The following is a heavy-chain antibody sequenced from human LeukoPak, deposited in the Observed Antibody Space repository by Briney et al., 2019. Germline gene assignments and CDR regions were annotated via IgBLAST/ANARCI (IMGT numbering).Heavy chain of an antibody. Sequence: SETLSLTCTVSGGSISSYYWGWIRQPPGKGLEWIGSIYHSGSTYYNPSLKSRVTISVDTSKNQFSLKLSSVTAADTAVYYCARGEVGATYDYWGQGTLVTVSS. CDR2: IYHSGST. D-gene: IGHD1-26*01. CDR1: GGSISSYY. J-gene: IGHJ4*02. V-gene: IGHV4-38-2*02. CDR3: ARGEVGATYDY.